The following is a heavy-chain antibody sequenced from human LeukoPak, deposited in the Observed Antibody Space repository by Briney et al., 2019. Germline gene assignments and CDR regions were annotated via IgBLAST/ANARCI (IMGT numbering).Heavy chain of an antibody. Sequence: SETLSLTCAVSGGSISSYYWSWIRQPPGKGLEWIGYIYYSGSTNYNPSLKSRVTISVDTSKNQFSLKLSSVTAADTAVYYCARDEKSGSYAIWGQGTLVTVSS. CDR2: IYYSGST. CDR1: GGSISSYY. D-gene: IGHD1-26*01. J-gene: IGHJ4*02. V-gene: IGHV4-59*01. CDR3: ARDEKSGSYAI.